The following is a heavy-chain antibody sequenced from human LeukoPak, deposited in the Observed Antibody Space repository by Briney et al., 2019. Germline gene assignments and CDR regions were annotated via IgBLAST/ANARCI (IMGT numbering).Heavy chain of an antibody. V-gene: IGHV3-30*04. CDR3: SRDLGGDFRGLSGMDV. D-gene: IGHD2-21*01. CDR1: GITLSSYD. CDR2: ISYDGRNE. J-gene: IGHJ6*02. Sequence: PGGSLTLSCSASGITLSSYDMHWVRQAPGKGLEWVAVISYDGRNEYYADSVKGRFMISRDSYKNTLFLEMNSLRAEDTAVYYCSRDLGGDFRGLSGMDVWGQGTTVTVS.